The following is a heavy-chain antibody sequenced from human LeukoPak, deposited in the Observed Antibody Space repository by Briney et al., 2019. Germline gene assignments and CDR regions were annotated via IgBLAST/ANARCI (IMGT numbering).Heavy chain of an antibody. CDR2: FNPGDSDT. Sequence: GESLKISCKASGYSFTSYWLGWVRQMPGKGLEWMGTFNPGDSDTRYSPSFQGQVTISADKSISTAYLQWSSLKASDTAMYYCARHAPDSRVAFDVWGQGTMVTVSS. J-gene: IGHJ3*01. D-gene: IGHD5-18*01. V-gene: IGHV5-51*01. CDR3: ARHAPDSRVAFDV. CDR1: GYSFTSYW.